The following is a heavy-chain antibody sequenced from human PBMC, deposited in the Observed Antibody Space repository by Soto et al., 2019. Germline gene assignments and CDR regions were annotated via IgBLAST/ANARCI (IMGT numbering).Heavy chain of an antibody. CDR3: AKSAGWSSGWYDAFDI. V-gene: IGHV3-23*01. CDR2: ISGSGGST. D-gene: IGHD6-19*01. CDR1: GFTFSSYA. Sequence: GGSLRLSCAASGFTFSSYAMSWVRQAPGKGLEWVSAISGSGGSTYYADSVKGRFTISRDNSKNTLYLQMNSLRAEDTAVYYCAKSAGWSSGWYDAFDIWGQGTMVTVSS. J-gene: IGHJ3*02.